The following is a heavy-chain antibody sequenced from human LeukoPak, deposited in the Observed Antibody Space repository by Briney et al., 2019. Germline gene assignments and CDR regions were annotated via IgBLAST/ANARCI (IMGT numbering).Heavy chain of an antibody. D-gene: IGHD5-24*01. V-gene: IGHV1-3*01. CDR1: GYIFTPHH. CDR2: VSAANNP. J-gene: IGHJ4*02. CDR3: AMSVEMPPIPSFDY. Sequence: VSVTVSCTTSGYIFTPHHIHWMRQAPGQGLELLGWVSAANNPEYSQKFQGRVVITRGASATTSYLELNSLRSEDTAVYYCAMSVEMPPIPSFDYWGQGTLVTVSS.